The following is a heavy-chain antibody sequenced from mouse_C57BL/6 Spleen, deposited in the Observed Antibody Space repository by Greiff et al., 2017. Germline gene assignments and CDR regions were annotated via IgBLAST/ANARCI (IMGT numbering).Heavy chain of an antibody. J-gene: IGHJ4*01. V-gene: IGHV1-82*01. CDR1: GYAFSSSW. Sequence: QVQLQQSGPELVKPGASVKISCKASGYAFSSSWMNWVKQRPGKGLEWIGRIYPGDGDTNYNGKFKGKATLTADKSASTAYMQLSSLTSEDSAVSFCARPVTTRAMDYWGQGTSVTVSS. CDR3: ARPVTTRAMDY. CDR2: IYPGDGDT. D-gene: IGHD2-1*01.